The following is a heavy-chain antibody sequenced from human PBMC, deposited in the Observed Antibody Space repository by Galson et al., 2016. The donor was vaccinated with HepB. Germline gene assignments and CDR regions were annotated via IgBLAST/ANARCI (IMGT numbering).Heavy chain of an antibody. V-gene: IGHV1-69*04. CDR3: ARGRNTSSWEEDRLLDY. Sequence: SVKVSCKASGGTFSNYAITWVRQGPGQGLEWMGRIIPIVGIVSYAPKFQGRLTIIADKSTRSAYMELSSLMSEDTAMYYCARGRNTSSWEEDRLLDYWGQGSLVTVSS. CDR1: GGTFSNYA. D-gene: IGHD1-26*01. CDR2: IIPIVGIV. J-gene: IGHJ4*02.